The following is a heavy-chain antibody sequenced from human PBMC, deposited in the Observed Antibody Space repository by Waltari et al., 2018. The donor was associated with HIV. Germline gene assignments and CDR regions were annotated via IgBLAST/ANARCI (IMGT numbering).Heavy chain of an antibody. CDR3: ARVGYYYDSSGQGWFDP. CDR1: GYTFPSSD. CDR2: MNPNSGNT. Sequence: QVQLVQSGAEVKKPGASVKVSCKASGYTFPSSDINWVRQATGQGLEWMGWMNPNSGNTGYAQKFQGRVTMTRNTSISTAYMELSSLRSEDTAVYYCARVGYYYDSSGQGWFDPWGQGTLVTVSS. J-gene: IGHJ5*02. V-gene: IGHV1-8*01. D-gene: IGHD3-22*01.